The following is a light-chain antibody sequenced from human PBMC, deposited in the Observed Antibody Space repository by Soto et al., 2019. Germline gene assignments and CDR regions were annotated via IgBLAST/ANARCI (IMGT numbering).Light chain of an antibody. CDR3: CSYAGKYTWV. CDR2: DVS. J-gene: IGLJ3*02. CDR1: SSDVGGYDF. V-gene: IGLV2-11*01. Sequence: QSVLTQPLSVSGSPGQSVTISCTGTSSDVGGYDFVSWYQQHPGKAPNVMIYDVSKRPSGVPDRFSGSKSGNTASLTISGLQAEDEADYYCCSYAGKYTWVFGGGTKLTVL.